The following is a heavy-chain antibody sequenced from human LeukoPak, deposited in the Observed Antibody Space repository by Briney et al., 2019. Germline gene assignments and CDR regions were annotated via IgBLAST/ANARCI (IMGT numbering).Heavy chain of an antibody. Sequence: PSETLSLTCTVSGGSISSYYWSWLRQPPGKGLEWIGYIYYSGSTNYNPSLKSRVTISVDTSKNQFSLKLSSVTAADTAVYYCARDGLRYSGYDDYFDYWGQGTLVTVSS. V-gene: IGHV4-59*12. CDR3: ARDGLRYSGYDDYFDY. CDR1: GGSISSYY. D-gene: IGHD5-12*01. J-gene: IGHJ4*02. CDR2: IYYSGST.